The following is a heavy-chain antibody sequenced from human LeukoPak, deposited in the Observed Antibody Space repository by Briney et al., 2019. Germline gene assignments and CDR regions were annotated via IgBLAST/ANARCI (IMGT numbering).Heavy chain of an antibody. CDR2: INPNSGGT. V-gene: IGHV1-2*02. J-gene: IGHJ5*01. D-gene: IGHD3-22*01. CDR1: GYTFTGYY. Sequence: GASVKVSCKASGYTFTGYYMHWVRQAPGQGLEWMGWINPNSGGTNYAQKFQGRVTMTRDTSISTAYMELSRLRSDDTAVYYCAVDPYYYDSGWFDFWGQGTQVIVSS. CDR3: AVDPYYYDSGWFDF.